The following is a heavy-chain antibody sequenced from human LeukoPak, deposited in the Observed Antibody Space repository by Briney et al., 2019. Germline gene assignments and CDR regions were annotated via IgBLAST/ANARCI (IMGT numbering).Heavy chain of an antibody. CDR3: ASQAGLAAPYFDY. J-gene: IGHJ4*02. V-gene: IGHV4-59*01. CDR2: IYSSGST. D-gene: IGHD6-13*01. Sequence: SETLSFTCTVSGDSMSSYYWSWIRQPPGKRLEWIGYIYSSGSTNYNPSLKSRVTMSVDTSKNQFSLKVSSVTAADTAVYFCASQAGLAAPYFDYWGQGALATVSS. CDR1: GDSMSSYY.